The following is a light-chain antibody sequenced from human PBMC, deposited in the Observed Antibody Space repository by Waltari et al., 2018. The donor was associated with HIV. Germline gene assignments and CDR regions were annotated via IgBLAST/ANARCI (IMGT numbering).Light chain of an antibody. CDR3: QQFGTSRRT. CDR1: QSVINNY. J-gene: IGKJ1*01. Sequence: EIVLTQSPGTLSLSPGERATLSCRASQSVINNYLAWYQQKPGQAPRLLIYGASSRATGIPDRFSGTGSGTYFTLSSSRLVPADFAVYYCQQFGTSRRTFGQGTKVEIK. V-gene: IGKV3-20*01. CDR2: GAS.